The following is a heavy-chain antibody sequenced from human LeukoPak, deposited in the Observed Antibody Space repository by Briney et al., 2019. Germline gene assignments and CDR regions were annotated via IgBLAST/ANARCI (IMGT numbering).Heavy chain of an antibody. CDR1: GFTFGTYA. Sequence: GGSLRLSCAASGFTFGTYAMNWVRQAPGKGLEWVSYISSSSSTIYFPDSVKGRFTISRDNAKNPLYLQMNGLRDEDTAVYYCARDAGSGYFDYWGQGTLVTVSS. D-gene: IGHD6-19*01. CDR2: ISSSSSTI. J-gene: IGHJ4*02. CDR3: ARDAGSGYFDY. V-gene: IGHV3-48*02.